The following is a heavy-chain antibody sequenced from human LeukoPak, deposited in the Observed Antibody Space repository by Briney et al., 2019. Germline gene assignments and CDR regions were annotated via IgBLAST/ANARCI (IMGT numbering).Heavy chain of an antibody. D-gene: IGHD3-10*01. CDR2: IYYSGST. V-gene: IGHV4-39*07. CDR3: ARDLTDLGVRGVMGA. CDR1: GGSISSSSYY. Sequence: SETLSLTCTVSGGSISSSSYYWGWIRQPPGKGLEWIGSIYYSGSTYYNPSLKSRVTISVDTSKNQFSLKLSSVTAADTAVYYCARDLTDLGVRGVMGAWGQGTLVTVSS. J-gene: IGHJ5*02.